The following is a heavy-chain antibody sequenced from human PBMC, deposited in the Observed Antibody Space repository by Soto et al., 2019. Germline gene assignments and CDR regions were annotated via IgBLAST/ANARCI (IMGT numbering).Heavy chain of an antibody. CDR2: IYHSGST. Sequence: QLQLQESGSELVKPSQTLSLTCAVSGGSISSGGYSWSWVRQPPGKGLEWIGYIYHSGSTYYNPSLKSRVTISVDRSKNQFSLKLSSVTAADTAVYYSARVPDYWGQGTLVTVSS. CDR1: GGSISSGGYS. V-gene: IGHV4-30-2*01. CDR3: ARVPDY. D-gene: IGHD2-2*01. J-gene: IGHJ4*02.